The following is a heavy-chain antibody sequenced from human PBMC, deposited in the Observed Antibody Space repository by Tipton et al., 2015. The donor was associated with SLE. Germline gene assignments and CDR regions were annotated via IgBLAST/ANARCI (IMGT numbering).Heavy chain of an antibody. CDR1: GGSFSGFY. CDR2: INHSGST. D-gene: IGHD6-19*01. J-gene: IGHJ4*02. V-gene: IGHV4-34*01. CDR3: ARVDSAWYLEY. Sequence: TLSLTCAVYGGSFSGFYWNWIRQPPGKGLEWIGEINHSGSTSYNPSLKSRVTISVDTSKNQFSLKLSSVTAADTAVYYCARVDSAWYLEYWGQGTLVTVSS.